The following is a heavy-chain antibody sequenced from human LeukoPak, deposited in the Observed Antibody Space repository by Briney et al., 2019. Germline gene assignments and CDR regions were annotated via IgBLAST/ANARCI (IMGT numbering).Heavy chain of an antibody. CDR2: IYSGGTT. CDR3: ARARTVITEIYYYGMDV. Sequence: GGSLRLSCAASGFTVNSNYMSWVRQAPGKGLEWVSVIYSGGTTYYGDSVKGRFTISRDNSKNTLYIQMNSLRAEDTAVYYCARARTVITEIYYYGMDVWGQGTTVTVSS. D-gene: IGHD4-17*01. CDR1: GFTVNSNY. V-gene: IGHV3-53*01. J-gene: IGHJ6*02.